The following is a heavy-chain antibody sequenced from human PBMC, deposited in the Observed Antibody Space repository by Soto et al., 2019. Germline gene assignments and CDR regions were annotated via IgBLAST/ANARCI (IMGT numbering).Heavy chain of an antibody. Sequence: QLQLQESGPGLVKPSETLSLTCTVSGGSISSSSYYWGWIRQPPGKGLEWIGSIYYSGSTYYNPSLKSRVTISVDTSKSQVSLKLSSLTAADTAVYYCARSLVGLAFDYWGQGTLVTVSS. D-gene: IGHD6-19*01. CDR3: ARSLVGLAFDY. V-gene: IGHV4-39*01. J-gene: IGHJ4*02. CDR2: IYYSGST. CDR1: GGSISSSSYY.